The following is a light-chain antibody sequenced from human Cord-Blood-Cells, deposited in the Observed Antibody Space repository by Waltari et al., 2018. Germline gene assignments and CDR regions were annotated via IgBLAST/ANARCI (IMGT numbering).Light chain of an antibody. CDR1: QSISSW. J-gene: IGKJ2*01. Sequence: DIQMTQSLSTLSASVGDRVTITCRASQSISSWLAWYQQKPGKAPKLLIYKASSLESGVPSRFSGSGSGTEFTLTISSLQPDDFATYDCQQYNSYPYTFGQGTKLEIK. CDR3: QQYNSYPYT. V-gene: IGKV1-5*03. CDR2: KAS.